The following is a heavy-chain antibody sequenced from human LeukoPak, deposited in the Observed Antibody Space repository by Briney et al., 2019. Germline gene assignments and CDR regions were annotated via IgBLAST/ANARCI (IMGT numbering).Heavy chain of an antibody. V-gene: IGHV3-43*02. J-gene: IGHJ4*02. Sequence: GGSLRLSCAASGFTFDDYAMHWVRQAPGKGLEWVSLISGDGGSTYYADSVKGRFTISRDNSKNSLYLQMNGLRTEDTALYYFAKDISVVNHIFDYWGQGTLVTVSS. CDR2: ISGDGGST. CDR3: AKDISVVNHIFDY. D-gene: IGHD3-22*01. CDR1: GFTFDDYA.